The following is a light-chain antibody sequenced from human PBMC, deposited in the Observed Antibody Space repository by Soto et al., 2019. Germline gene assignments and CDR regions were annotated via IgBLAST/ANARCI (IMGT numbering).Light chain of an antibody. V-gene: IGKV3-20*01. CDR2: GAS. CDR3: QQYNNWPPYT. Sequence: EIGLTQSPGTVSLSPGDRATLSCRASQSVSSSYLAWYQQTPGQAPRLLVYGASRRATGIPDRFSGSGSGTDFTLTISSLQSEDFAVYYCQQYNNWPPYTFGQGTKLEIK. J-gene: IGKJ2*01. CDR1: QSVSSSY.